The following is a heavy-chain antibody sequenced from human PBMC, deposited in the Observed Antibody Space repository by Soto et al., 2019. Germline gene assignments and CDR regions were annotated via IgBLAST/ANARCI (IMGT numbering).Heavy chain of an antibody. CDR2: INHGGST. D-gene: IGHD2-8*01. V-gene: IGHV4-34*01. Sequence: SETLSLTCAVYGGSFSGYFWSWIRQPPGKGLEWIGEINHGGSTNYNPSLKSRVTMSVDTSKNQFSLKLSSVTAADTAVYYCARVHVVLMEFANWFDPWGLGTLV. J-gene: IGHJ5*02. CDR1: GGSFSGYF. CDR3: ARVHVVLMEFANWFDP.